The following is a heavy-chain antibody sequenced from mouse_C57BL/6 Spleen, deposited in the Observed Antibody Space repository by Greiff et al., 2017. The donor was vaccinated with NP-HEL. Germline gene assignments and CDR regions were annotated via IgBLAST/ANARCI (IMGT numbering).Heavy chain of an antibody. CDR1: GFTFSSYT. Sequence: EVHLVESGGGLVKPGGSLKLSCAASGFTFSSYTMSWVRQTPEKRLEWVATISGGGGNTYYPDSVKGRFTISRDNAKNTLYLQMSSLRSEDTALYYCARQEGYSKAWFAYWGQGTLVTVSA. V-gene: IGHV5-9*01. D-gene: IGHD2-5*01. CDR3: ARQEGYSKAWFAY. CDR2: ISGGGGNT. J-gene: IGHJ3*01.